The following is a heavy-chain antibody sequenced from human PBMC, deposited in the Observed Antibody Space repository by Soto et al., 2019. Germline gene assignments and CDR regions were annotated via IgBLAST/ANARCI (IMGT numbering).Heavy chain of an antibody. CDR1: GGSISSGDYY. Sequence: NPSETLSLTCTVSGGSISSGDYYWSWIRQPPGKGLECIGYVSHSEGTYYNPSLMSRLIISIDTSTNQFSLNLNSVTAADTAVYYCARADDYTYRFDYWGQGTLVTVSS. V-gene: IGHV4-30-4*01. D-gene: IGHD4-4*01. CDR3: ARADDYTYRFDY. J-gene: IGHJ4*02. CDR2: VSHSEGT.